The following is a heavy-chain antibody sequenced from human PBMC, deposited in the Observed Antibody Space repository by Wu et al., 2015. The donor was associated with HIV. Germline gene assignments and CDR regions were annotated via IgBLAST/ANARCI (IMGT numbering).Heavy chain of an antibody. Sequence: QVQLVQSGAEVKKPGSSVKVSCKASGGTFSSYAISWVRQAPGQGLEWMGRIIPIFGTANYAQKFQGRVTITADESTSTAYMELSRLRSDDTAVYYCARGMYYYDSSGTRTFDYWGQGTLVTVSS. J-gene: IGHJ4*02. CDR3: ARGMYYYDSSGTRTFDY. CDR2: IIPIFGTA. D-gene: IGHD3-22*01. CDR1: GGTFSSYA. V-gene: IGHV1-69*13.